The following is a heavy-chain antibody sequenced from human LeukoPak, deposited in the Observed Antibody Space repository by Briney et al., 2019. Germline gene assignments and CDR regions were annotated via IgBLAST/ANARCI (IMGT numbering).Heavy chain of an antibody. V-gene: IGHV3-30-3*01. CDR1: GFTFSSYA. CDR2: ISYDGSNK. D-gene: IGHD6-13*01. Sequence: GGSLRLSCAASGFTFSSYAMHWVRQALGKGLEWVAVISYDGSNKYYADSVKGRFTISRDNSKNTLYLQMNSLRAEDTAVYYCAKAYSSSWYSDFFDYWGQGTLVTVSS. J-gene: IGHJ4*02. CDR3: AKAYSSSWYSDFFDY.